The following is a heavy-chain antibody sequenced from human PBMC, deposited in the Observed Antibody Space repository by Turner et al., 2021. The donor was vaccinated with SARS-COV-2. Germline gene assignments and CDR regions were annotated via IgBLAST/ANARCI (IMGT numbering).Heavy chain of an antibody. Sequence: EVQLLVSGGGLVQPGGSLILSCAASCFTFSSYARSWVRQAQGKGQEWVSAIRGSGGSTYDADTVKGRYTITRENAKNTQKQQMNRLRAEDKAVYDCAKEQGIAVAGKWEYFDLWGRGTLVTVSS. J-gene: IGHJ2*01. CDR3: AKEQGIAVAGKWEYFDL. CDR1: CFTFSSYA. V-gene: IGHV3-23*01. CDR2: IRGSGGST. D-gene: IGHD6-19*01.